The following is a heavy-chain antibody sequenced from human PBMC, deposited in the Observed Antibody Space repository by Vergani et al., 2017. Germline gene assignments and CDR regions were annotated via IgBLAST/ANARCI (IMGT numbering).Heavy chain of an antibody. J-gene: IGHJ6*03. D-gene: IGHD2-2*01. CDR2: INHSGST. Sequence: QVQLQQWGAGLLKPSETLSLTRAVYGGSFSGYYWSWIRQPPGKGLEWIGEINHSGSTNYNPSLKSRVTISVDTSKNQFSLKLSSVTAADTAVYYCARRYCSSTSCRTGYYYYMDVWGKGTTVTVSS. CDR1: GGSFSGYY. CDR3: ARRYCSSTSCRTGYYYYMDV. V-gene: IGHV4-34*01.